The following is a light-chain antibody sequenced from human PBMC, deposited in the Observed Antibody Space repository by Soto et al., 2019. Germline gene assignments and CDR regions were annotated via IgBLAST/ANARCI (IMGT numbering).Light chain of an antibody. Sequence: QSALTQPASVSASPGQSIIISCTGGKNDIGSSDYVSWYQQHPGKAPKLIIYGVSNRPSGTSDRFSGSKSGNTASLTISGLQADDEADYYCSSSTSSNTLVFGGGTKLTVL. CDR1: KNDIGSSDY. J-gene: IGLJ3*02. V-gene: IGLV2-14*01. CDR3: SSSTSSNTLV. CDR2: GVS.